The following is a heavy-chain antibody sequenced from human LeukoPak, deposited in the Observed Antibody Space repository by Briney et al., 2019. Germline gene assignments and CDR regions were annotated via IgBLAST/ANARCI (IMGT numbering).Heavy chain of an antibody. V-gene: IGHV4-34*01. D-gene: IGHD5-12*01. CDR3: ARAFGYSGYDLYH. Sequence: SETLSLTCAVYGGSFSGYYWSWIRQPPGKGLEWIGEINHSGSTNYNPSHKSRVTISVDTSKNQFSLKLSSVTAADTAVYYCARAFGYSGYDLYHWGQGTLVTVSS. CDR1: GGSFSGYY. CDR2: INHSGST. J-gene: IGHJ5*02.